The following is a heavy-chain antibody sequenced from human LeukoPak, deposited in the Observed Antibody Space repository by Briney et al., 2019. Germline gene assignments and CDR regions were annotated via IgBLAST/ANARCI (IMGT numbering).Heavy chain of an antibody. CDR2: IIPIFGTA. CDR1: GGTFSSYA. CDR3: ATLAYPTLVATIIDP. V-gene: IGHV1-69*06. J-gene: IGHJ5*02. D-gene: IGHD5-12*01. Sequence: SVKLSCKASGGTFSSYAISWVRQAPGQGLEWMGGIIPIFGTANYAQKFQGRVTITADKSTSTAYMELSSLRSEDTAVYYCATLAYPTLVATIIDPWGQGTLVTVSS.